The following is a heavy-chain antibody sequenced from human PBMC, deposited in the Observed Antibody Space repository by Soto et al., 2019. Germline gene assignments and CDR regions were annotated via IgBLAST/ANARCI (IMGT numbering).Heavy chain of an antibody. Sequence: GESLKISCKGSGYSFTSYLISWVRQMPGKGLEWMGRIDPSDSYTNYSPSFQGHVTISADKSISTAYLQWSSLKASDTAMYYCARKGKITIFGVGAPNYYYYGMDVWGQGTTVTVSS. CDR3: ARKGKITIFGVGAPNYYYYGMDV. D-gene: IGHD3-3*01. CDR2: IDPSDSYT. V-gene: IGHV5-10-1*01. CDR1: GYSFTSYL. J-gene: IGHJ6*02.